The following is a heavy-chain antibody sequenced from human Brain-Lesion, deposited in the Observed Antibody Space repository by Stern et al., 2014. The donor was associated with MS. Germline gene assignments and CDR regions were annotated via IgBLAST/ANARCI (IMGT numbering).Heavy chain of an antibody. CDR1: GLTFSTST. J-gene: IGHJ5*02. CDR3: ATEGLLA. CDR2: ITSGSSTI. Sequence: EVQLVESGGGLVQPGGSLRLSCAASGLTFSTSTTNRVRQAPGEGLEWISYITSGSSTIYYADSLKGRFTISRDNAKSSLYLQMNSLRDEDTGVYYCATEGLLAWGQGTLVTVSS. V-gene: IGHV3-48*02. D-gene: IGHD2-21*01.